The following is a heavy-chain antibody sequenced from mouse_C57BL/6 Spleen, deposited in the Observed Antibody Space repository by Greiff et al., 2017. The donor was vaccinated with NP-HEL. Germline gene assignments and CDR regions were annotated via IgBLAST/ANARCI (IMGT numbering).Heavy chain of an antibody. CDR1: GFNFKDYY. Sequence: VQLQQSGAELVKPGASVKLSCTASGFNFKDYYMHWVKQRTEQGLEWIGRIDPEDGETKYAPKFQGKATITADTSSNTAYLQLSSLTAEATAVYYCASYYSNYERAMDYWGQGTSVTVSS. CDR2: IDPEDGET. V-gene: IGHV14-2*01. J-gene: IGHJ4*01. D-gene: IGHD2-5*01. CDR3: ASYYSNYERAMDY.